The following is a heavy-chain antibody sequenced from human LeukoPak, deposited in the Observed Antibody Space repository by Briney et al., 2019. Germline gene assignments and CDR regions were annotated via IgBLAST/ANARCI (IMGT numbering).Heavy chain of an antibody. CDR2: ISYDGSNK. J-gene: IGHJ4*02. CDR1: GFTFSSYG. D-gene: IGHD3-22*01. V-gene: IGHV3-30*18. CDR3: AKVLGLTYYYDSSGPGDY. Sequence: GGSLRLSCAASGFTFSSYGMHWVRQAPGKGLEWVAVISYDGSNKYYADSVKGRFTISRDNSKNTLYLQMNSLRAEDTAVYYCAKVLGLTYYYDSSGPGDYWGQGTLVTVSS.